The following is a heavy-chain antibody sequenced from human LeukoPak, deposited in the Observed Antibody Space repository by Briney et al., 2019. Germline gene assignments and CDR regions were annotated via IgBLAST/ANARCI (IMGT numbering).Heavy chain of an antibody. D-gene: IGHD3-16*02. CDR1: GYTFTGYY. J-gene: IGHJ4*02. V-gene: IGHV1-2*02. CDR2: INPNSGGT. CDR3: AREENNDYVLGSYRVFDY. Sequence: ASVKVSCKASGYTFTGYYMHWVRQAPGQGLEWMGWINPNSGGTNYAQKFQGRVTMTRDTSISTAYMELSRLRSDDTAVYYCAREENNDYVLGSYRVFDYWGQGTLVTVSS.